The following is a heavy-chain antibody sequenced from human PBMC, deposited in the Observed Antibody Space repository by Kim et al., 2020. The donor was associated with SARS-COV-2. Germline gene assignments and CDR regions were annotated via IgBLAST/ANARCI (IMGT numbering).Heavy chain of an antibody. J-gene: IGHJ4*02. CDR1: GFTFSSDA. CDR2: ISSSGSST. V-gene: IGHV3-23*01. CDR3: AKDLSSSRYPVDY. Sequence: GGSLRLSCAASGFTFSSDAMSWVRQAPGKGLEWVSAISSSGSSTYYADSVKGRFTISRDSSKNTLYLQMNSLRAEDTAVYYCAKDLSSSRYPVDYWGQGTLVTVSS. D-gene: IGHD3-22*01.